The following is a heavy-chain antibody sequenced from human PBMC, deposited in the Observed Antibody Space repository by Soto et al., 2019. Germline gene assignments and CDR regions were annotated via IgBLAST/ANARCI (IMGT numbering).Heavy chain of an antibody. Sequence: QVQLEQSGAEVKKPGSSVKVSCKASGGTLSDHGVAWLRQAPGQGLEWMGGTIPVFNTAKYGQKFQGRVTVTADKFTNLAYMELSSLRSEDTAFYFCARGVYGSGNYYTGPSAFDIWGQGTMVIVSS. D-gene: IGHD3-10*01. J-gene: IGHJ3*02. CDR2: TIPVFNTA. V-gene: IGHV1-69*06. CDR1: GGTLSDHG. CDR3: ARGVYGSGNYYTGPSAFDI.